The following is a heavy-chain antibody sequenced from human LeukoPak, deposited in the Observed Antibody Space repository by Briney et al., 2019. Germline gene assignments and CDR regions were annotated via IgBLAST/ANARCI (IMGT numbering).Heavy chain of an antibody. CDR1: GFTFSSYG. CDR2: IRYDGSNK. V-gene: IGHV3-30*02. J-gene: IGHJ4*02. Sequence: GGSLRLSCAASGFTFSSYGMHWVRQATGKGLEWVAFIRYDGSNKYYADSVKGRFTISRDNSKNTLYLQMNSLRAEDTAVYYYAKGWYCSSTSCCTGRDFDYWGQGTLVTVSS. CDR3: AKGWYCSSTSCCTGRDFDY. D-gene: IGHD2-2*02.